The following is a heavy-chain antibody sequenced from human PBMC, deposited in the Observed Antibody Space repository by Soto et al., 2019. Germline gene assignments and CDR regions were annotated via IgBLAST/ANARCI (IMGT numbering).Heavy chain of an antibody. CDR3: PRKFAPEFFDS. J-gene: IGHJ4*02. D-gene: IGHD3-10*01. V-gene: IGHV5-51*01. CDR1: GYTFSTYW. Sequence: GESLKISCKGSGYTFSTYWIAWVRQMPGKGLEWMGIIYPGDSDTKYSPAFQGQVTISADKSINTAYLQWTSLEASDTAMYYCPRKFAPEFFDSWGQGTLVTVSS. CDR2: IYPGDSDT.